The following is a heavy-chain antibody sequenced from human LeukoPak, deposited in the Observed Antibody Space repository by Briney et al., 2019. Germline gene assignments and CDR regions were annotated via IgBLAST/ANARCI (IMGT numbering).Heavy chain of an antibody. CDR1: GGTFSSYA. J-gene: IGHJ4*02. CDR3: ARGPQRWLQLTY. Sequence: SVKVSCKASGGTFSSYAISWERQAPGQGLEWMGGIIPIFGTANYAQKFQGRVTITTDESTSTAYMELSSLRSEDTAVYYCARGPQRWLQLTYWGQGTLVTVSS. V-gene: IGHV1-69*05. CDR2: IIPIFGTA. D-gene: IGHD5-24*01.